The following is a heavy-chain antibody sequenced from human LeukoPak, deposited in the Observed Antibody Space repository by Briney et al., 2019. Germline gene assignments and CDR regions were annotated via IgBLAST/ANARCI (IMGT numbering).Heavy chain of an antibody. CDR1: GFTFSSYE. V-gene: IGHV3-48*03. Sequence: PGGSLRLSCAASGFTFSSYEMNWVRQAPGKGLEWVSYISSSGSTVYYADSVKGRFTISRDNAKNSLYLQMNSLRAEDTAVYYCARTPRWLQGGYDYWGQGTLVTVSS. D-gene: IGHD5-24*01. CDR2: ISSSGSTV. J-gene: IGHJ4*02. CDR3: ARTPRWLQGGYDY.